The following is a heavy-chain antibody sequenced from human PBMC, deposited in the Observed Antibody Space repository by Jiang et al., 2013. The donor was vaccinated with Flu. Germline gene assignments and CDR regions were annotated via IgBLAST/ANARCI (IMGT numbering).Heavy chain of an antibody. D-gene: IGHD3-22*01. V-gene: IGHV3-23*01. CDR2: ISGSGGST. CDR3: AKSEVGCYDSSGYYYLAGCGWFDP. J-gene: IGHJ5*02. CDR1: GFTFSTYA. Sequence: QLLESGGGLVQPGGSLRLSCAASGFTFSTYAMSWARQAPGKGLEWVSAISGSGGSTYYAGSVKGRFTISRDNSKNTLDLQMNSLRAEDTAVYYCAKSEVGCYDSSGYYYLAGCGWFDPWGQGTLVTVSS.